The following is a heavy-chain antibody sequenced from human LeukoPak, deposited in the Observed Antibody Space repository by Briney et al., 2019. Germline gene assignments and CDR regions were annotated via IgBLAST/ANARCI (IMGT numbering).Heavy chain of an antibody. CDR2: IYHSGST. J-gene: IGHJ5*02. Sequence: PSETLSLTCTVSGYSISSGYYWGWIRQPPGKGLEWIGTIYHSGSTYYSPSLKSRVTISVDTSKNQFSLNLSSVTAADTAVYYCAREGPNTPNWFDPWGQGTLVTVSS. CDR1: GYSISSGYY. V-gene: IGHV4-38-2*02. D-gene: IGHD2-2*02. CDR3: AREGPNTPNWFDP.